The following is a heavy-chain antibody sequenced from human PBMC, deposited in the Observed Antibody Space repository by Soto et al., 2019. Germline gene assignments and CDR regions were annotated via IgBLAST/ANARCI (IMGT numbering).Heavy chain of an antibody. CDR1: GYTFTSYA. V-gene: IGHV1-3*01. D-gene: IGHD2-15*01. CDR2: INAGNGNT. CDR3: AIVICSGGSCYPNYFDY. Sequence: ASVKVSCKASGYTFTSYAMHWVRQAPGQRLEWMGWINAGNGNTKYSQKFQGRVTITRDTSASTAYMELSSLRSEDTAVYYCAIVICSGGSCYPNYFDYWGQGTLVTVSS. J-gene: IGHJ4*02.